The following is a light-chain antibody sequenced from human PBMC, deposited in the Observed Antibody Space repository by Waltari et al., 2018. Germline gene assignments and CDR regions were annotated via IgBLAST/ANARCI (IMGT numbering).Light chain of an antibody. CDR1: SSNIGNHF. Sequence: QSVLTLPPSVSAAPGQKVTISCSGSSSNIGNHFVSWYQQLTGTAPKLLIYDNDKRPSGIPDRFSGSKSGTSATLGITGLQAGDEADYYCGTWDNSLSGGVFGGGTKVTVL. CDR3: GTWDNSLSGGV. CDR2: DND. J-gene: IGLJ3*02. V-gene: IGLV1-51*01.